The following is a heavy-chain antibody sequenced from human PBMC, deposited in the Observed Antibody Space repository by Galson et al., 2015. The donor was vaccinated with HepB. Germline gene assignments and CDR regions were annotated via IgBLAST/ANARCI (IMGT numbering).Heavy chain of an antibody. CDR3: ARVGYYYYAMDV. Sequence: TLSLTCTVSGGSISSGGYSWSWIRQHPGKGLEWIGYNHYSGSAYYNPSLKSRVTISVDTSKNQLSLSLSSATAADTAVYYCARVGYYYYAMDVWGQGTAVTVSS. CDR1: GGSISSGGYS. V-gene: IGHV4-31*03. J-gene: IGHJ6*02. CDR2: NHYSGSA.